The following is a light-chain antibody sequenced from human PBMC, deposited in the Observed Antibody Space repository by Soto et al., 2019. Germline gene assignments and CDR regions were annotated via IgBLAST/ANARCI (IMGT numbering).Light chain of an antibody. Sequence: DIQMTQSPSTLSASVGDRVTITCRASQSISSWLAWYQQKPGKDPKLLIYKASSLESGVPSRFSGSGSGTEFTLTISSLQPDDFATYYCQQYSTNQCTFGQGTKLEIK. V-gene: IGKV1-5*03. J-gene: IGKJ2*02. CDR1: QSISSW. CDR2: KAS. CDR3: QQYSTNQCT.